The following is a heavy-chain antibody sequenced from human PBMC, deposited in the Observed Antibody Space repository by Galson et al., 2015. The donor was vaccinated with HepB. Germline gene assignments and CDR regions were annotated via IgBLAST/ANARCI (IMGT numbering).Heavy chain of an antibody. D-gene: IGHD5-12*01. J-gene: IGHJ4*02. Sequence: SVKVSCKASGGTFSSYAISWVRQAPGQGLEWMGGIIPIFGTANYAQKFQGRVTITADESTSTAYMELSSLRSEDTAVYYCARARWLRDGDFDYWGQGTLVTVSS. CDR3: ARARWLRDGDFDY. CDR2: IIPIFGTA. V-gene: IGHV1-69*13. CDR1: GGTFSSYA.